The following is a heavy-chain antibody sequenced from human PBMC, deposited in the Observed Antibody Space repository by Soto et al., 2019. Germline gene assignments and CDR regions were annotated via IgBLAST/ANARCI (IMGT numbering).Heavy chain of an antibody. J-gene: IGHJ5*02. Sequence: QVQLVQSGAEMKKPGASVKVSCKSSGYTFSDYYIHWVRQAPGQGLEWMGWINPDTGGANYAQNFQGRVTMTRETSVSTAYVELSRLTSGDTAVYYCARRGSASGRDWFDPWGQGALVTVSS. CDR1: GYTFSDYY. CDR2: INPDTGGA. D-gene: IGHD3-10*01. V-gene: IGHV1-2*02. CDR3: ARRGSASGRDWFDP.